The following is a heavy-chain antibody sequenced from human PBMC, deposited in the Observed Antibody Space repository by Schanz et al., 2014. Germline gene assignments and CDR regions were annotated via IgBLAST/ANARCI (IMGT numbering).Heavy chain of an antibody. Sequence: QVQLVESGGGVVQPGGSLRLSCAASGFTFSNFGMHWVRQAPGKGLEWVAFIWHDVTKRSYADSVKGRFTVSRDNSKNTLYLQRNSLTTEDTAVYYCAKDQTDSVCYNDCSFDYWGQGTLVTVSS. CDR2: IWHDVTKR. V-gene: IGHV3-30*02. CDR1: GFTFSNFG. D-gene: IGHD2-21*01. J-gene: IGHJ4*02. CDR3: AKDQTDSVCYNDCSFDY.